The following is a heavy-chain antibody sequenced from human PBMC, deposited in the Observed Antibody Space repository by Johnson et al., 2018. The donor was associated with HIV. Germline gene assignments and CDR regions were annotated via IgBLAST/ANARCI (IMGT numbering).Heavy chain of an antibody. CDR3: VRDQGSGWPTNAFDF. CDR2: ISYDGRNK. Sequence: QVLLVESGGGVVQPGRSLNLSCAASGFTFRSYAMHWVRQAPGKGLEWVAVISYDGRNKYDADSVKGRFTISRDNPNNMMYLQMNSLSGEDIAQYYCVRDQGSGWPTNAFDFWGQGTKVTVSS. V-gene: IGHV3-30*04. CDR1: GFTFRSYA. D-gene: IGHD6-19*01. J-gene: IGHJ3*01.